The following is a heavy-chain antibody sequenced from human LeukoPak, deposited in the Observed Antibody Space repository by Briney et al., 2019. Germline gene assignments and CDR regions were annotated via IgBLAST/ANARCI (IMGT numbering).Heavy chain of an antibody. V-gene: IGHV1-46*01. J-gene: IGHJ4*02. CDR2: IYPRDGST. CDR3: ARDQEGFDY. Sequence: ASVKVSCTASGYTLTSSYIHWVRQAPGQGLEWMGMIYPRDGSTSYAQKFQGRVTVTRDTSTSTVHMELSGLRSEDTAVYYCARDQEGFDYWGQGTLVTVSS. CDR1: GYTLTSSY.